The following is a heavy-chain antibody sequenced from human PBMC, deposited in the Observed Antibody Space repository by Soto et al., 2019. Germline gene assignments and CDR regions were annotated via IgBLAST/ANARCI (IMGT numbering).Heavy chain of an antibody. J-gene: IGHJ5*02. CDR2: ISLYSDGT. Sequence: ASVEVSCKTSGYTFSNYCITWVRQAPGQPLEWLGWISLYSDGTSYAQKFRGRVSMTTDTSTTTAYMELRSLRSDDTAVYYCARVVPGAEAWFGPWGQGTLVTVSS. CDR1: GYTFSNYC. V-gene: IGHV1-18*01. CDR3: ARVVPGAEAWFGP.